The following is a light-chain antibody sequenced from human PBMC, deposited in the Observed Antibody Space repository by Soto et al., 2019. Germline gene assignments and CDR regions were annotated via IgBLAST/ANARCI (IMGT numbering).Light chain of an antibody. CDR1: SSDVGGYNY. CDR3: SSYTTSSTHWV. CDR2: EVS. J-gene: IGLJ3*02. Sequence: QSALTQPASVSGSPGQSITISCTGTSSDVGGYNYVSWYQQHPGKAPKLMIYEVSNRPSGVSNRFSGSKSGNTASQTISGLQAEDEADYYCSSYTTSSTHWVFGGGTQLTVL. V-gene: IGLV2-14*01.